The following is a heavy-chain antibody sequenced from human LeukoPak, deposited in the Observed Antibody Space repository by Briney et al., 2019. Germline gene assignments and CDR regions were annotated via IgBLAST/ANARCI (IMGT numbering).Heavy chain of an antibody. D-gene: IGHD2-21*01. CDR3: AREIGGEDY. J-gene: IGHJ4*02. V-gene: IGHV1-46*01. Sequence: QKLQGRVTMTRDTSTSTVYMELSSLRSEDTAVYYCAREIGGEDYWGQGTLVSVSS.